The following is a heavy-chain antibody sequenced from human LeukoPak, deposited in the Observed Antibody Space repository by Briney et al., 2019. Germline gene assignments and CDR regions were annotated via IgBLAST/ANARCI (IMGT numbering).Heavy chain of an antibody. CDR2: IKQDGSEK. D-gene: IGHD6-19*01. CDR1: GFTFSSYW. J-gene: IGHJ3*02. V-gene: IGHV3-7*01. Sequence: GGSLRLSCAASGFTFSSYWMSWVRQAPGKGLEWVANIKQDGSEKNYVDSVKGRFTISRDNAKNSLYLQMNSLRAEDTAVYYCARDRDSSGWYWAFDIWGQGTMVTVSS. CDR3: ARDRDSSGWYWAFDI.